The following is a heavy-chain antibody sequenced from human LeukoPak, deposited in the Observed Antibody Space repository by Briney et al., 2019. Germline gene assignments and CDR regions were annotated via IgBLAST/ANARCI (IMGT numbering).Heavy chain of an antibody. Sequence: SETLSLTCTVSGGSISSSSYYWGWIRQPPGKGLEWFGSIYYSGSTYYNPSLKCRVTISVHTSKNQFSLKLSAVTAADTTAYSCASSTSIAVAGIDYWGQGTLVTVSS. CDR3: ASSTSIAVAGIDY. CDR1: GGSISSSSYY. V-gene: IGHV4-39*01. J-gene: IGHJ4*02. CDR2: IYYSGST. D-gene: IGHD6-19*01.